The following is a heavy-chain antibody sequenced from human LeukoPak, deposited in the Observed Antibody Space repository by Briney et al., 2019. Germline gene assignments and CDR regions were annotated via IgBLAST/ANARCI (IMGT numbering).Heavy chain of an antibody. CDR1: GGTFSSYA. Sequence: ASVKVSCKASGGTFSSYAISWVRQAPGQGLEWMGGIIPIFGTANYAQKFQGRVTITADESTSTAYMELSSLRSEDTAVYYCARVNSGSYLYYYYYYGMDVWGQGTTVTVSS. V-gene: IGHV1-69*13. CDR3: ARVNSGSYLYYYYYYGMDV. D-gene: IGHD1-26*01. CDR2: IIPIFGTA. J-gene: IGHJ6*02.